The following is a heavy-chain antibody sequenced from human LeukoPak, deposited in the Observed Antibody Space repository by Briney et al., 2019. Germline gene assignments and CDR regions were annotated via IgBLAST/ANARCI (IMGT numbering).Heavy chain of an antibody. J-gene: IGHJ4*02. D-gene: IGHD6-19*01. CDR2: INPNSGGT. Sequence: ASVKVSCRASGYTFTGYFMHWVRQAPGQGLEWMGWINPNSGGTNYAQKFQGRVTMTRDTSISTAYMELSRLRSDDTAIYYCARLYNSDWYFDYWGQGTLVTVSS. CDR3: ARLYNSDWYFDY. V-gene: IGHV1-2*02. CDR1: GYTFTGYF.